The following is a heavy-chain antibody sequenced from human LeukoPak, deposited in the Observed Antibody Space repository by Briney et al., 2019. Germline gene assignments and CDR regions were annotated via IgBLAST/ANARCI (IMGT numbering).Heavy chain of an antibody. CDR1: GGSISSYY. CDR2: IYTSGST. V-gene: IGHV4-4*07. D-gene: IGHD2-2*01. J-gene: IGHJ5*02. CDR3: ARGQMNLGYCSSTSCYQRRFWFDP. Sequence: SETLSLTCTVSGGSISSYYWSWIPQPAGKGLEWIGRIYTSGSTNYNPSLKSRVTISVDTSKNQSSLKLSSVTAADTAVYYCARGQMNLGYCSSTSCYQRRFWFDPWGQGTLVTVSS.